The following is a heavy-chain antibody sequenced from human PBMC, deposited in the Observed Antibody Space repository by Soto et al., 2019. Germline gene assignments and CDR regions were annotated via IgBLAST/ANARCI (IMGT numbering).Heavy chain of an antibody. CDR3: ARGGEVVVASSAAFEM. V-gene: IGHV1-46*01. J-gene: IGHJ3*02. D-gene: IGHD2-15*01. Sequence: QVQVVQSGAEVKKPGASVKISCTASGYTVTTHYMHWVRQAPGRGLEWMGAINPGSGAAKYTQTFQARFTMTRDKPTNTVYMAMSALRSEDTAVFYCARGGEVVVASSAAFEMWGQGTMVTVSS. CDR2: INPGSGAA. CDR1: GYTVTTHY.